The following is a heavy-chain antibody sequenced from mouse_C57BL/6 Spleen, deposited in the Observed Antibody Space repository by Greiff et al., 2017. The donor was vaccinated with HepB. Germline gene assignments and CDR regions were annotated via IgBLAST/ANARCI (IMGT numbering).Heavy chain of an antibody. V-gene: IGHV14-1*01. D-gene: IGHD1-1*01. CDR1: GFNIKDYY. J-gene: IGHJ2*01. CDR3: TTGYYGSSGYYFDD. CDR2: IDPEDGDT. Sequence: EVQLQQSGAELVRPGASVKLSCTASGFNIKDYYMHWVKQRPEQGLEWIGRIDPEDGDTEYAPKFQGKATMTADTSSNTAYLQLSSLTSEDTAVYYCTTGYYGSSGYYFDDWGQGTTLTVSS.